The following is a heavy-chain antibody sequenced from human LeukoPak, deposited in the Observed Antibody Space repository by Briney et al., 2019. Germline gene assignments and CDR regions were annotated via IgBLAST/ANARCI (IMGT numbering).Heavy chain of an antibody. D-gene: IGHD2-8*01. J-gene: IGHJ3*02. Sequence: SVKVSCKASGGTFSSYAISWVRQAPGQGLEWMGGIIPIFGTANYAQKFQSRVTITADESTSTAYMELSSLRSEDTAVYYCARELGYCTNGVCYTHAFDIWGQGTMVTVSS. CDR1: GGTFSSYA. CDR2: IIPIFGTA. CDR3: ARELGYCTNGVCYTHAFDI. V-gene: IGHV1-69*13.